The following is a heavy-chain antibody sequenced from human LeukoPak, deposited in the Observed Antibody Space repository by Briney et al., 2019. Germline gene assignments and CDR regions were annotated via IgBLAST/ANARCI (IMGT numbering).Heavy chain of an antibody. CDR3: ARRQGCSSTSCPPDS. J-gene: IGHJ4*02. V-gene: IGHV5-10-1*01. CDR1: GYSFTNYW. CDR2: IDPGDSYT. Sequence: KPGESLRISCKGSGYSFTNYWISWVRQMPGRGLEWMGRIDPGDSYTNYSPSFQGHVTISADKSISTAYLQWSSLEASDSAMYYCARRQGCSSTSCPPDSWGQGTLVTVSS. D-gene: IGHD2-2*01.